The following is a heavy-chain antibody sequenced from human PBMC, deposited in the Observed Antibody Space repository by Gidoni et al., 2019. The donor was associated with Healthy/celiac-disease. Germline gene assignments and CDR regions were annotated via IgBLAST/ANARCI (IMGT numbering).Heavy chain of an antibody. CDR1: GFTFSSHC. J-gene: IGHJ4*02. V-gene: IGHV3-30*18. CDR3: AKGGYDFWSGYLDY. D-gene: IGHD3-3*01. Sequence: QVQLLVAGGGVVQPGRSLRLSCVASGFTFSSHCMHWVRQAPGKGLEWVAVISFDGSNKYYADSVKGRFTISRDDSKNTLYLQMNSLRAEDTAVYYCAKGGYDFWSGYLDYWGQGTLVTVSS. CDR2: ISFDGSNK.